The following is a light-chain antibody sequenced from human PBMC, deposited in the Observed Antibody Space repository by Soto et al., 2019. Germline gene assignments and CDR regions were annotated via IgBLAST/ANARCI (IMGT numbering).Light chain of an antibody. Sequence: EIVLTQSPGTVSLSPGERATLSCRAIQSVSTNYLAWYQQKPGQAPRLLFYGASARATGIPARFSGSGSGTDFTLTISSLEPEDCAIYYCQQRQYWPPITFGQGTRLEIK. CDR3: QQRQYWPPIT. V-gene: IGKV3D-20*02. CDR1: QSVSTNY. J-gene: IGKJ5*01. CDR2: GAS.